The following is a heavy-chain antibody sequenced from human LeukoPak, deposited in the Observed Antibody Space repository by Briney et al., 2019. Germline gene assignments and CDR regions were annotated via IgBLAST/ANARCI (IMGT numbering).Heavy chain of an antibody. CDR1: GGSISSYY. Sequence: TPSETLSLTCTVSGGSISSYYWSWIRQPPGKGLEWIGYIYYSGSTNYNPSLKSRVTISVDTSKSQFSLKLSSVTAADTAVYYCARGAGWLPLVWGQGTLVTVSS. CDR2: IYYSGST. CDR3: ARGAGWLPLV. V-gene: IGHV4-59*01. J-gene: IGHJ4*02. D-gene: IGHD5-24*01.